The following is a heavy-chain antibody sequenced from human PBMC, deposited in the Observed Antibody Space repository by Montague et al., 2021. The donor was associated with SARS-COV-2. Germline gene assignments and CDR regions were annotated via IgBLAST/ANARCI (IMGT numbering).Heavy chain of an antibody. V-gene: IGHV4-31*03. CDR3: ARIYVPAHGTSAASYSDY. Sequence: TLSLTCIVPGGSISSDDSYWTWICQHPGKGLAWIGYISYSGRTSYNVSLKSRLTISADTSDNQFSLKLTSMTAADTAVYYCARIYVPAHGTSAASYSDYWGRGSLVTVAS. CDR2: ISYSGRT. CDR1: GGSISSDDSY. J-gene: IGHJ4*02. D-gene: IGHD6-13*01.